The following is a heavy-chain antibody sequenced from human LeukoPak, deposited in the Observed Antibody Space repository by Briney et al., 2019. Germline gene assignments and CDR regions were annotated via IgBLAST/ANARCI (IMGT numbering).Heavy chain of an antibody. V-gene: IGHV1-2*02. J-gene: IGHJ6*03. Sequence: ASVKVSCKASGYTFTGYYMHWVRQAPGQGLEWMGWINPNSGGTNYAQKFQGGVTMTRDTSISTAYMELSRLRSDDTAVYYCARRTTPSPGGDYMDVWGKGTTVTVSS. CDR3: ARRTTPSPGGDYMDV. CDR1: GYTFTGYY. D-gene: IGHD4-17*01. CDR2: INPNSGGT.